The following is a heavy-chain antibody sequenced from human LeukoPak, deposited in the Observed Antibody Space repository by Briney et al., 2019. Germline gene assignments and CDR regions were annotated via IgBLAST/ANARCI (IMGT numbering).Heavy chain of an antibody. Sequence: SETLSLTCTVSGGSISSSRHYWGWIRQPPGKGLEWIGNILYSGSTNYNPSLKSRVTISVDTSKNQLSLKLSSVTAADTADYYCVRRVAGSGYRDSWGQGTLVTVSS. V-gene: IGHV4-39*01. D-gene: IGHD3-22*01. CDR3: VRRVAGSGYRDS. CDR1: GGSISSSRHY. CDR2: ILYSGST. J-gene: IGHJ4*02.